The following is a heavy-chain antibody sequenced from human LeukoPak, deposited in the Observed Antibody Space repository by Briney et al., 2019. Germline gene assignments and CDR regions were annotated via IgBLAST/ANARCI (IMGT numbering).Heavy chain of an antibody. D-gene: IGHD1-26*01. CDR3: GRGAGGSYYLDH. J-gene: IGHJ4*02. V-gene: IGHV3-74*01. CDR2: INFDGSTT. CDR1: GFTFSSYW. Sequence: GGSLRLSCAAFGFTFSSYWMHWVRQAPGKGLVWVSRINFDGSTTNYADSVKGRFTISRDNAKNTLYLQMNSLRAEDTAVYYCGRGAGGSYYLDHWGQGALVTVSS.